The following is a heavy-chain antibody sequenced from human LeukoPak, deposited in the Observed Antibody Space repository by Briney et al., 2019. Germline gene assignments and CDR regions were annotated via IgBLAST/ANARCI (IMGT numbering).Heavy chain of an antibody. J-gene: IGHJ5*02. D-gene: IGHD6-13*01. V-gene: IGHV3-30*02. CDR1: EFTFSSYG. CDR3: AKVEVGSSWPKDWFDP. CDR2: IRYDGSNE. Sequence: GGSLRLSCTASEFTFSSYGMHWVRQAPGKGLEWVAFIRYDGSNEYYADSVKGRFTISRDNSKNTLYLQMNSLRAEDTAVYYCAKVEVGSSWPKDWFDPWGQGTLVTVSS.